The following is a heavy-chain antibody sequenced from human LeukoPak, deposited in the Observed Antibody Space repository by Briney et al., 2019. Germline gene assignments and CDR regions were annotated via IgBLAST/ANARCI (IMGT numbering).Heavy chain of an antibody. CDR1: GGSISSSSYY. CDR3: ARHILNNWNDSFDY. J-gene: IGHJ4*02. D-gene: IGHD1-20*01. Sequence: PSETLSLTCTVSGGSISSSSYYWGWIRQPPGKGLEWIGSIYYSGSTYYNPSLKSRVTISVDTSKNQFSLKPSSVTAADTAVYYCARHILNNWNDSFDYWGQGTLVTVSS. V-gene: IGHV4-39*01. CDR2: IYYSGST.